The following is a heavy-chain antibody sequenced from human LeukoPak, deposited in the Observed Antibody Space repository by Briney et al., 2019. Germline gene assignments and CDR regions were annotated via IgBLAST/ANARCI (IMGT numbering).Heavy chain of an antibody. CDR3: ARSGYPYYYYYYMDV. Sequence: ASVKVSCKASGGTFSSYAISWVRQAPGQGLEWMGGIIPIFGTANYAQKFQGRVTITTDESTSTAYMELSSLRSEDTAVYYCARSGYPYYYYYYMDVWGKGTTVTVSS. CDR2: IIPIFGTA. D-gene: IGHD3-3*01. CDR1: GGTFSSYA. J-gene: IGHJ6*03. V-gene: IGHV1-69*05.